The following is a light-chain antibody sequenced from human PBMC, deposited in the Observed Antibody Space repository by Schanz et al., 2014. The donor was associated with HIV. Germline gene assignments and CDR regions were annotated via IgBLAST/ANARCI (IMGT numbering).Light chain of an antibody. CDR3: QYFGNSGGT. J-gene: IGKJ4*01. V-gene: IGKV3-20*01. Sequence: EIVLTQSPGSLSLSPGGRATLSCGASQRLSSSYLAWYQQKRDQPPRLVTYATSTRAAGIPDRFSGTGSGTYFTLTISSLEPEDFAVYFCQYFGNSGGTFGGGTKVEIK. CDR1: QRLSSSY. CDR2: ATS.